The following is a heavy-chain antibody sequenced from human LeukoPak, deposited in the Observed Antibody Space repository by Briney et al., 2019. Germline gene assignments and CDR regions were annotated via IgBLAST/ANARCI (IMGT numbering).Heavy chain of an antibody. CDR1: GGSFSGYY. CDR2: INHSGST. CDR3: AITYYDSSGYYFDY. V-gene: IGHV4-34*01. D-gene: IGHD3-22*01. J-gene: IGHJ4*02. Sequence: SETLSLTCAVYGGSFSGYYWSWIRQPPGKGLEWIGEINHSGSTNYNPSLKSRVTISVDTSKNQFSLKLSSVTAADTAVYYCAITYYDSSGYYFDYWGQGTLVTVS.